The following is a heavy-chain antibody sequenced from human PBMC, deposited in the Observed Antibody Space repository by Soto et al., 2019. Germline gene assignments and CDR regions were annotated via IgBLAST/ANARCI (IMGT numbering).Heavy chain of an antibody. V-gene: IGHV3-23*01. CDR2: ISGSGGST. J-gene: IGHJ3*02. CDR3: AKDGGCSSTSCVDAFDI. D-gene: IGHD2-2*01. Sequence: EVQLLESGGGLVQPGGSLRLSCAASGFTFSSYAMSWVRQAPGKGLEWVSAISGSGGSTYYADSVKGRFTISRDNSKNTLYLQLNSLRAEDTAVYYCAKDGGCSSTSCVDAFDIWGQGTMVTVSS. CDR1: GFTFSSYA.